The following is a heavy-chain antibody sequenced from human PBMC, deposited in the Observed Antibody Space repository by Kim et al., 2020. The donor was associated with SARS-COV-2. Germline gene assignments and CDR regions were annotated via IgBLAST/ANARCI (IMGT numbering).Heavy chain of an antibody. CDR3: ARGRDWSWWY. CDR1: SGSIDYYDW. CDR2: MHHSGST. D-gene: IGHD2-8*02. Sequence: SETLSLTCAVSSGSIDYYDWWSWVRQSPGTGLEWIGEMHHSGSTNYNPSLKSRVTVSLDNSKNHFSLKVNSVTAADTAVYYCARGRDWSWWYWGQGTLVT. J-gene: IGHJ4*02. V-gene: IGHV4-4*02.